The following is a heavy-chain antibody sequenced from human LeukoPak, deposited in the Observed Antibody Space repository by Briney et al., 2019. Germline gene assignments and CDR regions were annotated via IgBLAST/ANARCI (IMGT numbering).Heavy chain of an antibody. CDR3: ARWETLGGFDI. D-gene: IGHD1-26*01. J-gene: IGHJ3*02. Sequence: GGSLRLSCAASGFTFSTYDMHWVRQPTGKGLERVSAIDTTGDTYYPDSVKGRFTISRENAKNSLYLQMNSLRVGDTAVYYCARWETLGGFDIWGQGTMVTVSS. V-gene: IGHV3-13*01. CDR2: IDTTGDT. CDR1: GFTFSTYD.